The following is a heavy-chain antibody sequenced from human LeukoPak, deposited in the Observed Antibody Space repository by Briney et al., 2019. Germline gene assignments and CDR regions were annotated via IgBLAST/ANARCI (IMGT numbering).Heavy chain of an antibody. CDR2: IISGSST. V-gene: IGHV3-23*01. D-gene: IGHD3-9*01. J-gene: IGHJ4*02. Sequence: GGSLRLSCAASGFTFSSFAMSWVRQAPGKGLERVSTIISGSSTYYADSVKGRFTISRDNSKNTLYMQMNSLRAEDTAVYYCAKLHYDILTGYYYDYWGQGTLVTVSS. CDR1: GFTFSSFA. CDR3: AKLHYDILTGYYYDY.